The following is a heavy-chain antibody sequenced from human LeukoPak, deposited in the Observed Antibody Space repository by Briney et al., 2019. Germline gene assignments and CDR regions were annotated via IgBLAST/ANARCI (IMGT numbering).Heavy chain of an antibody. V-gene: IGHV3-30*18. Sequence: GGSLRLSCAASGFTFSSYGMHWVRQAPGEGLEWVAVISYDGSNKYYADSVKGRFTISRDNSKNTLYLQMNSLRAEDTAVYYCAQDRGYYYGSASALDYWGQGTLVTGSS. J-gene: IGHJ4*02. CDR3: AQDRGYYYGSASALDY. D-gene: IGHD3-10*01. CDR2: ISYDGSNK. CDR1: GFTFSSYG.